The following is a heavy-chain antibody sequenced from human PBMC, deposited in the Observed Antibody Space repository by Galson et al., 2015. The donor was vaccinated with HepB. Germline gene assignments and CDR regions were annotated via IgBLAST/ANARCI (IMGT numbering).Heavy chain of an antibody. J-gene: IGHJ4*02. V-gene: IGHV3-30-3*01. Sequence: SLRLSCAASGFTFSSYAMHWVRQAPGKGLEWVAVISYDGSNKHYADSVKGRFTISRDNSKNTLYLQMNSLRAEDTAVYYCARALGATDGFDYWGQGTLVTVSS. CDR2: ISYDGSNK. D-gene: IGHD1-26*01. CDR3: ARALGATDGFDY. CDR1: GFTFSSYA.